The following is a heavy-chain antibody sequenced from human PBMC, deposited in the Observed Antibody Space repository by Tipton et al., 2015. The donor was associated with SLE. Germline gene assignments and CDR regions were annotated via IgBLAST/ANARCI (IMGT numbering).Heavy chain of an antibody. CDR2: IYYSGNT. V-gene: IGHV4-31*03. CDR3: THSTDYYYMDV. D-gene: IGHD5-18*01. CDR1: GVSINGGGYY. J-gene: IGHJ6*03. Sequence: TLSLTCTVSGVSINGGGYYWSWIRQHPGKGLEWIGHIYYSGNTHYNSSLKSRLTISVDTSKNQFSLKLTSVTPADTAVYYCTHSTDYYYMDVWGKGTTATVSS.